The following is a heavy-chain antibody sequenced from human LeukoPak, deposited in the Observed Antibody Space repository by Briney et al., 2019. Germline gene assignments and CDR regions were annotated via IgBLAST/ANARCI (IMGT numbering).Heavy chain of an antibody. CDR2: ISYTYSDI. D-gene: IGHD6-6*01. CDR3: ASGSSSVGY. CDR1: GFIFSDYY. Sequence: GGSLRLSCAASGFIFSDYYMSWIRQTPGKGLEWISYISYTYSDIYYADSVRGRFTISRDNAKNSLYLQMNNLRAEDTAVYYCASGSSSVGYWGQGTRFTVSS. V-gene: IGHV3-11*01. J-gene: IGHJ4*02.